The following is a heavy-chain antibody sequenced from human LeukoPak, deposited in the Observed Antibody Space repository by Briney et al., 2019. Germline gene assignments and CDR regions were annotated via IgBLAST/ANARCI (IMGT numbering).Heavy chain of an antibody. J-gene: IGHJ4*02. CDR2: INSDGSQT. Sequence: GGSLRLSCAASGFTFSSYWMHWVRQAPGKGLVWVSGINSDGSQTRYADSVKGRLTISRDNAKNTLYLQMNSLRAEDTAVYYCARGYTSSSADYWGQGTLVTVSP. V-gene: IGHV3-74*01. CDR3: ARGYTSSSADY. D-gene: IGHD6-13*01. CDR1: GFTFSSYW.